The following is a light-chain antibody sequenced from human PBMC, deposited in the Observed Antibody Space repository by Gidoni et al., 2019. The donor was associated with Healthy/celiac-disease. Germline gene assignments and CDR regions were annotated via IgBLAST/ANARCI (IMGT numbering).Light chain of an antibody. CDR3: SSYTSSTPFYV. CDR2: EVS. Sequence: QSALTQPAPVSGSPGQPITISCTGTSSDVGGYNYVSWYQQHPGKAPKLMIYEVSNRPSGVSNRFSGSKSGNTASLTISGLQAEDEADYYCSSYTSSTPFYVFGTGTKVTVL. V-gene: IGLV2-14*01. CDR1: SSDVGGYNY. J-gene: IGLJ1*01.